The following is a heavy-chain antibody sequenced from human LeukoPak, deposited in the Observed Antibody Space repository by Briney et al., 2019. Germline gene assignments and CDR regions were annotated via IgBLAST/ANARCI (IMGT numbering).Heavy chain of an antibody. Sequence: GGSLRLSCAASGFTFSSYWMSWVRQAPGKGLEWVSVIYSGGSTYYADSVKGRFTISRDNSKNTLYLQMNSLRAEDTAVYYCARDYGGAFDIWGQGTMVTVSS. J-gene: IGHJ3*02. D-gene: IGHD4-23*01. CDR1: GFTFSSYW. V-gene: IGHV3-53*01. CDR2: IYSGGST. CDR3: ARDYGGAFDI.